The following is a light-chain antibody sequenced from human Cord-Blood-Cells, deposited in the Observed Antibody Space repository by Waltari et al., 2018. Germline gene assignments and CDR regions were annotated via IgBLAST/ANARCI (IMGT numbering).Light chain of an antibody. CDR2: DVS. V-gene: IGLV2-11*01. CDR3: CSYAGSYTSYVV. Sequence: QSALTQPRPVSGSPGQSVTISCTGTSSDVGGYNYVSLYQRHSGQAPKLMFDDVSKRASVVPVRFSGSKSGNSASLTISGFQAEYEAEYYFCSYAGSYTSYVVFGGGTKLTVL. CDR1: SSDVGGYNY. J-gene: IGLJ2*01.